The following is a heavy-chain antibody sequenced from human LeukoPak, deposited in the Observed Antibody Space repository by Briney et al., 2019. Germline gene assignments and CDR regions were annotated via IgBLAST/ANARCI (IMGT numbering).Heavy chain of an antibody. CDR3: AREKRVTTFGY. J-gene: IGHJ4*02. CDR2: INTNTGNA. Sequence: VASVKVSCKTSGYTFTAYAMNWVRQAPGQGLEWMGWINTNTGNATYAQGFTGRFVFSLDTSVSTAYLQISSLKAEDNAVYYCAREKRVTTFGYWGQGSLVIVSS. D-gene: IGHD4-17*01. V-gene: IGHV7-4-1*02. CDR1: GYTFTAYA.